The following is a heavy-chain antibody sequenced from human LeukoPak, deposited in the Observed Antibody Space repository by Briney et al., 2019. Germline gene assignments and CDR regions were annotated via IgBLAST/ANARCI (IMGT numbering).Heavy chain of an antibody. Sequence: GGSLRLSCAASGFTLSRHPIFWVRQAPGKGLEWVAVISHDGGNKYYTDSVKGRFTVSRDNSKNTLYLQMNSLRAEDTAVYYCARVRDGYNDAYDIWGQGTMVTVTS. V-gene: IGHV3-30*04. CDR2: ISHDGGNK. D-gene: IGHD5-24*01. J-gene: IGHJ3*02. CDR1: GFTLSRHP. CDR3: ARVRDGYNDAYDI.